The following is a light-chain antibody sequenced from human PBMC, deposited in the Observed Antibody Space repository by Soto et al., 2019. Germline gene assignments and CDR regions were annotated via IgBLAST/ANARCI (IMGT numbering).Light chain of an antibody. CDR3: QHYNNWSPWT. V-gene: IGKV3-15*01. CDR1: QSVRSN. CDR2: GAS. Sequence: EIVMTQSPATLSVSPGERATLSCRASQSVRSNLAWYQQKPGQAPRLLIYGASTRATGIPARFSGSGSGTEFTLTLSSLQSEDFAVYFCQHYNNWSPWTFGQGTKVEIK. J-gene: IGKJ1*01.